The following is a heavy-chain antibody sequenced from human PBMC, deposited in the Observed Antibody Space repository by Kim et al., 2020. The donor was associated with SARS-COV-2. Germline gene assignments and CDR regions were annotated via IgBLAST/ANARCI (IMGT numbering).Heavy chain of an antibody. V-gene: IGHV3-30*07. Sequence: YTDSVQGRFTISRDNSETTLYLQMNSLTAEDTALYYCARREQNYNYCLDVWGQGTTVTVSS. J-gene: IGHJ6*02. CDR3: ARREQNYNYCLDV. D-gene: IGHD1-1*01.